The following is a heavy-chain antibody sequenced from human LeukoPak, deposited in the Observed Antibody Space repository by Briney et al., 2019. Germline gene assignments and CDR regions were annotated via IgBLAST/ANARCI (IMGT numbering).Heavy chain of an antibody. CDR3: TKREGPMSGSYDYFDP. CDR1: GGSISGYY. J-gene: IGHJ5*02. CDR2: IHSDGYT. V-gene: IGHV4-4*08. Sequence: SETLSLTCTVSGGSISGYYWRWIRHPPGQGLEWIAYIHSDGYTNYNPSLKSRVTIPVDTSKNQFSLKVTSVTAADTAMYYCTKREGPMSGSYDYFDPWGQGTLVTVS. D-gene: IGHD1-26*01.